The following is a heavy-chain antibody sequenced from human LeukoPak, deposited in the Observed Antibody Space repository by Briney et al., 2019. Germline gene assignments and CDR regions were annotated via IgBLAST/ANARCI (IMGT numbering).Heavy chain of an antibody. CDR1: GYTLTELS. CDR3: ATQPIRDYEDAFDI. J-gene: IGHJ3*02. Sequence: WASVKVSCKVSGYTLTELSMHWVRQAPGKGLEWMGGFDPEDGETIYAQKFQGRVTMTEDTSTDTAYMELSSLRSEDTAVYYCATQPIRDYEDAFDIWGQGTMVTVSS. V-gene: IGHV1-24*01. CDR2: FDPEDGET. D-gene: IGHD4-17*01.